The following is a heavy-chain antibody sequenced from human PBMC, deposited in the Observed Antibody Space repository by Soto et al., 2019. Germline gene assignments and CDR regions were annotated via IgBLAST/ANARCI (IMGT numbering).Heavy chain of an antibody. CDR1: GGTSSSYA. Sequence: SVKVSCKASGGTSSSYAISWVRQAPGQGLEWMGGIIPIFGTANYAQKFQGRVTITADESTSTAYMELSSLRSEDTAVYYCASSPQVTIFGVVTTRWFDPWGQGTLVTVSS. CDR3: ASSPQVTIFGVVTTRWFDP. CDR2: IIPIFGTA. J-gene: IGHJ5*02. D-gene: IGHD3-3*01. V-gene: IGHV1-69*13.